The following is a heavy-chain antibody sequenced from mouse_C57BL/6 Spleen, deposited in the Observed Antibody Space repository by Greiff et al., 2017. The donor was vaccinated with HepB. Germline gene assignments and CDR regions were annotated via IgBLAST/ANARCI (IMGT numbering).Heavy chain of an antibody. CDR3: ARPTVVAPGFAY. CDR2: ISSGSSTI. Sequence: DVKLVESGGGLVKPGGSLKLSCAASGFTFSDYGMHWVRQAPEKGLEWVAYISSGSSTIYYADTVKGRFTISRDNAKNTLFLQMTSLRSEDTAMYYCARPTVVAPGFAYWGQGTLVTVSA. V-gene: IGHV5-17*01. J-gene: IGHJ3*01. D-gene: IGHD1-1*01. CDR1: GFTFSDYG.